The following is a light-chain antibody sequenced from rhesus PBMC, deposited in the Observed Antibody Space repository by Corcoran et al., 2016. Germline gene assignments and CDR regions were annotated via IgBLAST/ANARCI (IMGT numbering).Light chain of an antibody. CDR1: QGISDY. J-gene: IGKJ2*01. V-gene: IGKV1-36*02. CDR3: LQGYSTPYS. Sequence: DIQMTQSPSSLSASVGDRVTITCRASQGISDYLNWYQQKPGKAPKRLIYGASSLESGVPSRFGGSGSGTDFTLTIGSLQPEDFASYFCLQGYSTPYSFGQGTKVEIE. CDR2: GAS.